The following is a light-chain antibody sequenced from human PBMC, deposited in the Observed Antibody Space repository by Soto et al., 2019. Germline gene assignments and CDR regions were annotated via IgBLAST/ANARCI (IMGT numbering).Light chain of an antibody. CDR1: QSVSSS. CDR2: GAS. V-gene: IGKV3-15*01. Sequence: EIVMTQSPATLSVSPGERATLSCRASQSVSSSLAWYQQKPGQAPRLLVYGASTRATGVPARFSGSGSGTEFTLTISSLPSEDFAVYYCQQYNNWPPITFGQGTRLEMK. J-gene: IGKJ5*01. CDR3: QQYNNWPPIT.